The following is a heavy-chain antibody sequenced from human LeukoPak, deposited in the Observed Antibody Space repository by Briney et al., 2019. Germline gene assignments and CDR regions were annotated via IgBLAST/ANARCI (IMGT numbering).Heavy chain of an antibody. J-gene: IGHJ4*02. CDR1: GGSVSSGGDY. CDR2: IYHSGST. CDR3: ARDEGGVALLDF. Sequence: SETLSLTCAVSGGSVSSGGDYWSWLRQHPGQGLEWIGYIYHSGSTYYNPSLKRRVIISLDTSKNQFSLRVRSVTAADTAVYYCARDEGGVALLDFWGQGTLVTVSS. D-gene: IGHD5-12*01. V-gene: IGHV4-31*11.